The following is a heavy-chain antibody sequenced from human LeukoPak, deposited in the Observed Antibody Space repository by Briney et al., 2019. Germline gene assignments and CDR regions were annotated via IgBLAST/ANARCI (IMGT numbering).Heavy chain of an antibody. J-gene: IGHJ4*02. Sequence: SETLSLTCDVSGVSIRSCWWSWVRKPAGKGLEWIGRIYTTGRTNYSPSFQSRVTMSIDMSSNQFSLTLSSVTAADTAVYYCARSGYTISAYHSDFWGQGAPVTVSS. CDR3: ARSGYTISAYHSDF. CDR1: GVSIRSCW. V-gene: IGHV4-4*07. CDR2: IYTTGRT. D-gene: IGHD5-18*01.